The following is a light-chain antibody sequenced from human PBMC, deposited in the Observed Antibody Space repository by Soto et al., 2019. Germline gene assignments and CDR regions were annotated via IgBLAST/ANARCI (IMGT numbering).Light chain of an antibody. CDR2: DAS. V-gene: IGKV3-11*01. CDR1: QSVSIN. J-gene: IGKJ5*01. Sequence: EIVLTQSPATLSLSAGERATISCRASQSVSINLAWYQQKPGQAPRLLIYDASNRPTGIPARFTGSGSGTDLNLTISRLEPEDFEVYYCQQYGYSPITFGQGTRLEIK. CDR3: QQYGYSPIT.